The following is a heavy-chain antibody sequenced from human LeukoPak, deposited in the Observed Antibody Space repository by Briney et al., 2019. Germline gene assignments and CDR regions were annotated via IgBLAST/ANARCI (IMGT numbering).Heavy chain of an antibody. Sequence: SETLSLTCTVSGGSISSSSYYWGWLRQPPGKGLGWVGSIYYSGSTYYNPSLKSRVTISVDTSKNQFSLKLSSVTAADTALYYCASLPVVPAAKGSLSVYWGQGTLVTVSS. D-gene: IGHD2-2*01. CDR2: IYYSGST. CDR3: ASLPVVPAAKGSLSVY. V-gene: IGHV4-39*01. CDR1: GGSISSSSYY. J-gene: IGHJ4*02.